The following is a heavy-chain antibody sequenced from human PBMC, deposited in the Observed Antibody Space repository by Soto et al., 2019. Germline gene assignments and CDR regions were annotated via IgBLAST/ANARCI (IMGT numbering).Heavy chain of an antibody. Sequence: GGSLRLSCTASGFPFSSYWMHWVRQAPGKGLVWVSRINSDGSSTSYADSVKGRFTISRDNARNTLYLQMNSLRAEDTAVYYCAXDYPSSQVVANRYYYYGMEGWGQGTMVTVTS. CDR2: INSDGSST. J-gene: IGHJ6*02. D-gene: IGHD2-21*01. CDR3: AXDYPSSQVVANRYYYYGMEG. V-gene: IGHV3-74*01. CDR1: GFPFSSYW.